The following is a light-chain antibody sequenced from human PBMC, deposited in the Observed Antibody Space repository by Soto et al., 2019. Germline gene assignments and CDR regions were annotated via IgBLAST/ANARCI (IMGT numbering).Light chain of an antibody. CDR3: TSYTITSPYV. V-gene: IGLV2-14*01. Sequence: SALTQPASMSGSPGQSITISCTGTSSDIGRYNFVSWYQHHPGKAPKLIIYEATKRPSGVSYRFSGSKSGNTASPTISGLQAEDEADYYCTSYTITSPYVFGTGTKVTVL. CDR1: SSDIGRYNF. CDR2: EAT. J-gene: IGLJ1*01.